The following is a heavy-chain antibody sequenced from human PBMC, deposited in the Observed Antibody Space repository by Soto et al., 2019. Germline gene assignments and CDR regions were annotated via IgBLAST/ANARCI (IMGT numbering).Heavy chain of an antibody. J-gene: IGHJ4*02. Sequence: EVQLVESGGGLVQPGVSLRLSCAASGFTFSRYDMHWVRQGTGKGLEWVSGIDTTGAPYYSGSVKGRFTISRENAKNSLFLEMDSLRPGDTAVYYCARESSDWSAVDYWGQGTLVTVSS. D-gene: IGHD6-19*01. V-gene: IGHV3-13*05. CDR2: IDTTGAP. CDR1: GFTFSRYD. CDR3: ARESSDWSAVDY.